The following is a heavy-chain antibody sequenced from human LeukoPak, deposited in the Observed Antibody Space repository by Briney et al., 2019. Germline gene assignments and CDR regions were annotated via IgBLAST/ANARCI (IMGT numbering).Heavy chain of an antibody. J-gene: IGHJ3*02. CDR3: ARVKIAAAGTLDAFDI. CDR1: GFTFSRYS. D-gene: IGHD6-13*01. CDR2: ISSSSSYI. V-gene: IGHV3-21*01. Sequence: GGSLRLSCAASGFTFSRYSMNWVRQAPGKGLEWVSSISSSSSYIYYADSVKGRFTISRDNAKNSLYLQMNSLRAEDTAVYYCARVKIAAAGTLDAFDIWGQGTMVTVSS.